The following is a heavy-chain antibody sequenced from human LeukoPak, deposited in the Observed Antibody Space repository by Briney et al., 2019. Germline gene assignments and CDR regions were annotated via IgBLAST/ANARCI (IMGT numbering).Heavy chain of an antibody. J-gene: IGHJ4*02. Sequence: ASVKVSCKASGGTFSSYAISWVRQAPGQGLEWMGGIIPIFGTANYAQKFQGRVTITADKSTSTAYMELSSLRSEDTAVYYCARGGDGYIQVYYFDYWGQGTLVTVSS. V-gene: IGHV1-69*06. D-gene: IGHD5-24*01. CDR3: ARGGDGYIQVYYFDY. CDR2: IIPIFGTA. CDR1: GGTFSSYA.